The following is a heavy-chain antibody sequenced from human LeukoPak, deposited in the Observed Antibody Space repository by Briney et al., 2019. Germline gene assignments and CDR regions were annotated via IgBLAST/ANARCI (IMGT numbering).Heavy chain of an antibody. D-gene: IGHD3-22*01. J-gene: IGHJ3*02. Sequence: PGGSLRLSCAASGLIVSSNYMSWVRQAPGKGLEYVSAISSNGGSTYYANSVKGRFTISRDNSKNTLYLQMGSLRAEDMAVYYCARSYDSSGYYGNGDAFDIWGQGTMVTVSS. V-gene: IGHV3-64*01. CDR3: ARSYDSSGYYGNGDAFDI. CDR1: GLIVSSNY. CDR2: ISSNGGST.